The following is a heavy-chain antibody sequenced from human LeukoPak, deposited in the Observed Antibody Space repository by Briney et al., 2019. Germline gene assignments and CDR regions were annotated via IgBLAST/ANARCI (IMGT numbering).Heavy chain of an antibody. CDR2: INPNSGGT. CDR1: GYTFTDYS. V-gene: IGHV1-2*02. CDR3: ARDLRDYNYDSGSPAY. D-gene: IGHD3-10*01. Sequence: ASVNVSCKASGYTFTDYSMHWVRQALGQGLEWMGWINPNSGGTNYAQKFQGRVTMTRDTSITTAYMELSRLRPDDTAVYYCARDLRDYNYDSGSPAYWGQGTLVTVSS. J-gene: IGHJ4*02.